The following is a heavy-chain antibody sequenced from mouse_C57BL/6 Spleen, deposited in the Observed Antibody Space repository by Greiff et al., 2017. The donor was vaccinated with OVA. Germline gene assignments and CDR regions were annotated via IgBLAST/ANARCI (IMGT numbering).Heavy chain of an antibody. Sequence: EVMLVESGGGLVKPGGSLKLSCAASGFTFSDYGMHWVRQAPEKGLEWVAYISSGSSTIYYADTVKGRFTISRDNARNTLYLQMSSLKSEDTAMYYCTRCDGYYYAMDYWGQGTSVTVSS. CDR3: TRCDGYYYAMDY. CDR1: GFTFSDYG. J-gene: IGHJ4*01. CDR2: ISSGSSTI. V-gene: IGHV5-17*03. D-gene: IGHD2-3*01.